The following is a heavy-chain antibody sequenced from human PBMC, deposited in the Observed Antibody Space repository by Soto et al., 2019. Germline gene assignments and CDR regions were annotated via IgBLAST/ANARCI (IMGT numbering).Heavy chain of an antibody. CDR1: GGSISGYS. J-gene: IGHJ6*03. Sequence: SETLSLTCTVSGGSISGYSWSWIRQSPGKGLEWIGYVHYSGSTNYNPSNKSRVTISVDTSKNQLSLKLSTVTAADTAVNYCKRSVTLFDQYCSSTSCYYYYMDVWGKGTTVTVSS. D-gene: IGHD2-2*01. CDR2: VHYSGST. CDR3: KRSVTLFDQYCSSTSCYYYYMDV. V-gene: IGHV4-59*08.